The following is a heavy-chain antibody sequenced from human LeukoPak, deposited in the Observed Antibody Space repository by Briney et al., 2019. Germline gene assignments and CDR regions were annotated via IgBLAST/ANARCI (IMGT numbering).Heavy chain of an antibody. J-gene: IGHJ4*01. CDR3: ARAQGTSLVGVLGP. CDR1: GFSFSSYA. V-gene: IGHV3-23*01. Sequence: GGSLRLSCAASGFSFSSYAMSWVRQSRGKGPEWISAISGGSSNIYYADSVKGRFTVSRDNSKNTVFLQMNSLRAEDTAVYYCARAQGTSLVGVLGPWGHGTLVTVSS. CDR2: ISGGSSNI. D-gene: IGHD3-3*01.